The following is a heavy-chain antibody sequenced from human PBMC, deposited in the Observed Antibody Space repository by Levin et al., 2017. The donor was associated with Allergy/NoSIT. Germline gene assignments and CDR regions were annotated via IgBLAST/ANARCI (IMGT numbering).Heavy chain of an antibody. V-gene: IGHV3-21*01. Sequence: GESLKISCAASGFTFSSYSMNWVRQAPGKGLQWVSSISSGSSYIYYADSLKGRFTISRDNAKNSLYLQMDSLTVEDTAVYYCARDQQRGFDHWGQGILVTVSS. CDR1: GFTFSSYS. CDR3: ARDQQRGFDH. CDR2: ISSGSSYI. J-gene: IGHJ4*02. D-gene: IGHD3-10*01.